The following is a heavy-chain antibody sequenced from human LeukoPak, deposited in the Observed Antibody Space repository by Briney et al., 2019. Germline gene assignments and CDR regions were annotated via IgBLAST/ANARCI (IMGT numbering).Heavy chain of an antibody. D-gene: IGHD5-24*01. CDR1: GYTFTGYY. V-gene: IGHV1-2*06. CDR3: ASAEPRDGYNRN. CDR2: INPNSGGT. J-gene: IGHJ4*02. Sequence: ASVKVSCKASGYTFTGYYMHWVRQAPGQGLEWMGRINPNSGGTNYAQKFQGRVTMTRDTSISTACMELSRLRSDDTAAYYCASAEPRDGYNRNWGQGTLVTVSS.